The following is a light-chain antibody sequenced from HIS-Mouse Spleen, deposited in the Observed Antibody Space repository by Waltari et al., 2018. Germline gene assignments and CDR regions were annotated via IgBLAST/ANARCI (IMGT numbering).Light chain of an antibody. CDR1: ALPKQY. J-gene: IGLJ3*02. CDR3: QSADSSGTGWV. V-gene: IGLV3-25*03. Sequence: SYELTQPPSVSVSPGQTARITCSGDALPKQYAYWYQQKPGQAPVLGIYKDHERPSGIPERFSGSSSGTTVTLTISGVQAEDEADYYCQSADSSGTGWVFGGGTKLTVL. CDR2: KDH.